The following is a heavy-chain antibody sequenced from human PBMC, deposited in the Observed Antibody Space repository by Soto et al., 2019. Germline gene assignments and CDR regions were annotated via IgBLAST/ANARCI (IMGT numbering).Heavy chain of an antibody. Sequence: SETLSLTCTVSGGSISSGGYYWSWIRQHPGKGLEWIGYIYYSGSTYYNPSLKSRVTISVDTSKNQFSLKLSSVTAADTAVCYCATITPGSYWFDPWGQGTLVTVSS. D-gene: IGHD3-10*01. J-gene: IGHJ5*02. CDR2: IYYSGST. CDR3: ATITPGSYWFDP. CDR1: GGSISSGGYY. V-gene: IGHV4-31*03.